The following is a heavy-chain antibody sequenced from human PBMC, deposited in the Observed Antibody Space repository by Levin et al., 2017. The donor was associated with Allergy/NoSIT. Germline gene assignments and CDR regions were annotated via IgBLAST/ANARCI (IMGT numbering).Heavy chain of an antibody. Sequence: SETLSLTCAVYGGSFSGYSWSWIRQPPGKGLEWIGEINHSGGTNYNPSLKSRVTISVATSNNQFSLKLSSATAADTAVYYCARGGWAMGDRGPNSGATYWYLDLWGRGTLVTVSS. CDR1: GGSFSGYS. V-gene: IGHV4-34*01. D-gene: IGHD4/OR15-4a*01. CDR2: INHSGGT. CDR3: ARGGWAMGDRGPNSGATYWYLDL. J-gene: IGHJ2*01.